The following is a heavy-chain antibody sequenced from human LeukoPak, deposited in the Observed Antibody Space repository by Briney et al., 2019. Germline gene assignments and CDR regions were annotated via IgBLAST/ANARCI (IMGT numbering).Heavy chain of an antibody. CDR1: GYTFTSYG. D-gene: IGHD3-9*01. CDR3: ARSRGDILSLDYYYYGMDV. CDR2: ISAYNGNT. Sequence: ASVKVSCKASGYTFTSYGISWVRQAPGQGLEWMGWISAYNGNTNYAQKLQGRVTMTTDTSTNTAYMELRSLRSDDTAVYYCARSRGDILSLDYYYYGMDVWGKGTTVTVSS. V-gene: IGHV1-18*04. J-gene: IGHJ6*04.